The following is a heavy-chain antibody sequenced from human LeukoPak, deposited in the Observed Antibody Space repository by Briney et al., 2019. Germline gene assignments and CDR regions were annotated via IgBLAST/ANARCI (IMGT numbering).Heavy chain of an antibody. CDR3: ARLGYSSST. CDR2: INHSGST. CDR1: GFTFSSYS. D-gene: IGHD6-6*01. Sequence: PGGSLRLSCAASGFTFSSYSVNWVRQPPGKGLEWIGEINHSGSTNYNPSLKSRVTISVDTSKNQFSLKLSSVTAADTAVYYCARLGYSSSTWGQGTLVTVSS. J-gene: IGHJ5*02. V-gene: IGHV4-34*01.